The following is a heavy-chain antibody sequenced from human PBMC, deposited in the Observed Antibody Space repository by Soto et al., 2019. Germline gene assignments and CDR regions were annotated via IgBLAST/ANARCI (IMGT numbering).Heavy chain of an antibody. J-gene: IGHJ5*02. D-gene: IGHD4-17*01. CDR1: GDSVSKYY. Sequence: NPSETLSLTCTVSGDSVSKYYWNWIRQAAGKGLEWIGRIHSTRSPNYNPSLKSRVTMSVDTSKNQFSLKLNLTSVTAADTAVYYCARSPAYGDYANLDTWGQGTLVTVSS. V-gene: IGHV4-4*07. CDR2: IHSTRSP. CDR3: ARSPAYGDYANLDT.